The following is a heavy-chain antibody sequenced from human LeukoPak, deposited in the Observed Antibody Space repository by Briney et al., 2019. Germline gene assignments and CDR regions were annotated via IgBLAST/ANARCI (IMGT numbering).Heavy chain of an antibody. Sequence: GASVKVSCKASGCTFSSYGISWVRQAPGQGLEWMGRIIPSFGIANYAQKFQGRVTITADKSTSTAYMELSSLRSEDTAVYYCARDSFKEGIAAAGNDYWGQGALVTVSS. CDR2: IIPSFGIA. D-gene: IGHD6-13*01. CDR1: GCTFSSYG. J-gene: IGHJ4*02. CDR3: ARDSFKEGIAAAGNDY. V-gene: IGHV1-69*04.